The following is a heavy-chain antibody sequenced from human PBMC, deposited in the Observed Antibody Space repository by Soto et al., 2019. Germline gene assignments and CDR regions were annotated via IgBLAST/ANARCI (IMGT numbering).Heavy chain of an antibody. J-gene: IGHJ4*02. V-gene: IGHV3-30-3*01. CDR3: ARDITSVVVVTATRGTFDY. CDR2: ISYDGSNK. D-gene: IGHD2-21*02. CDR1: GFTFSSYA. Sequence: HPGGSLRLSCAASGFTFSSYAMHWVPQAPGKXLEWVAVISYDGSNKYYADSVKGRFTISRDNSKNTLYLQMNSLRAEDTAVYYCARDITSVVVVTATRGTFDYWGQGTLVTVSS.